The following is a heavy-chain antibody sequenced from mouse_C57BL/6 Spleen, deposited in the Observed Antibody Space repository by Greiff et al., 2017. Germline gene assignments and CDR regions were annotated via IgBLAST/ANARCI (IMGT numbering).Heavy chain of an antibody. J-gene: IGHJ2*01. CDR1: GFTFSNYW. V-gene: IGHV6-3*01. CDR3: TGRRFTVVFEY. D-gene: IGHD1-1*01. CDR2: ICLKSDNYAT. Sequence: EVKVVESGGGLVQPGGSLKLSCVASGFTFSNYWMHWVRQSPEKGLEWVAQICLKSDNYATHYAESVKGRFTISRGDSKSNVYLQINNLRAEDTGMYYCTGRRFTVVFEYWGQGTTLTASS.